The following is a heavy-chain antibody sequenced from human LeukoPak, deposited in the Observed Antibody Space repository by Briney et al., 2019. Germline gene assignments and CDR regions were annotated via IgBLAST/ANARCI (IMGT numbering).Heavy chain of an antibody. CDR2: INSDGSST. V-gene: IGHV3-74*01. CDR3: ARDGPGVVPAAMPLM. Sequence: PGGSLRLSCAASGFTFSSYWMHWVRQAPGKGLVWVSRINSDGSSTSYADSVKGRFTISRDNAKNTLYLQMNSLRAEDTAVYYCARDGPGVVPAAMPLMWGQGTLVTVSS. CDR1: GFTFSSYW. J-gene: IGHJ4*02. D-gene: IGHD2-2*01.